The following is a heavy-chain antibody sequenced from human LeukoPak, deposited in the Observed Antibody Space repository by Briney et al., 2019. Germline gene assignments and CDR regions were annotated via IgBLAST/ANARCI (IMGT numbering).Heavy chain of an antibody. V-gene: IGHV3-7*01. CDR2: IKQDGSQR. CDR3: ARRGGRSPRRSPIDY. J-gene: IGHJ4*02. Sequence: GGSLRLSCTASGFTFSDYWMTWVRQAPGKGPEWVANIKQDGSQRYYVDSVRGRFTISRDNAKNSLFLQMNGLRAEDTAVYYCARRGGRSPRRSPIDYWGQGTLVTVSS. CDR1: GFTFSDYW. D-gene: IGHD2-15*01.